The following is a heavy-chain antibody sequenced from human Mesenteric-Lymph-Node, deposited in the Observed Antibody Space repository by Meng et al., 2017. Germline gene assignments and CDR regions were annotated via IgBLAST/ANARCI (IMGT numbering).Heavy chain of an antibody. CDR3: ARDRGGIVY. D-gene: IGHD3-16*02. CDR2: IYYSGST. V-gene: IGHV4-31*03. J-gene: IGHJ4*02. Sequence: QFQLPVSGPGLLKPLQTLSLTFTFSGGSISSGGYYWSCISQHPGKGLEWIGYIYYSGSTYYNPSLKSRVTISIDTSKNQFSLKLSSVTAADTAVYYCARDRGGIVYWGQGTLVTVSS. CDR1: GGSISSGGYY.